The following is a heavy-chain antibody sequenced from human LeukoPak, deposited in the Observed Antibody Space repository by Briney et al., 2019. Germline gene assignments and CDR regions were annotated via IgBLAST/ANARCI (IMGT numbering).Heavy chain of an antibody. CDR3: ARDLAYDSSGYYNYYYGMDV. D-gene: IGHD3-22*01. V-gene: IGHV1-2*04. CDR1: GYTFTGYY. CDR2: INPNSGGT. Sequence: ASVKVSCKASGYTFTGYYMHWVRQAPGQGLEWMGWINPNSGGTNYAQKFQGWVTMTRDTSISTAYMELSRLRSDDTAVYYCARDLAYDSSGYYNYYYGMDVWGQGTTATVSS. J-gene: IGHJ6*02.